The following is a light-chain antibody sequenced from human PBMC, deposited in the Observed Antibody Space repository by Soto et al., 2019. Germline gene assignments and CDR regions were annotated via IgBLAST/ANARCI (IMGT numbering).Light chain of an antibody. Sequence: IVLTQSPGTLSLSPGERATLSCRSSQSFASSFLAWYQQKPGQAPRLLIYDASNRAADIPARFSGSGSGTDFTLTISSLEPEDSAVYYCQQRSNSPPWAFGQGTKVDIK. J-gene: IGKJ1*01. CDR3: QQRSNSPPWA. V-gene: IGKV3-11*01. CDR1: QSFASSF. CDR2: DAS.